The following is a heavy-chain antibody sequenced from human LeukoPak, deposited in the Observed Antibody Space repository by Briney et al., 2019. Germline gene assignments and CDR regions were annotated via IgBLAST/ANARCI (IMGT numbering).Heavy chain of an antibody. D-gene: IGHD6-13*01. J-gene: IGHJ6*04. Sequence: GGSLRLSCAASGFTFSNYAMSWVRQAPGKGLEWVSVISGSVDSTYYVDSVKGRFTISRDNSKNTLYLQMNSLRAEDTAVYYCAKDRGSSWYSPHPLDVWGKGTTVTVSS. CDR3: AKDRGSSWYSPHPLDV. CDR1: GFTFSNYA. V-gene: IGHV3-23*01. CDR2: ISGSVDST.